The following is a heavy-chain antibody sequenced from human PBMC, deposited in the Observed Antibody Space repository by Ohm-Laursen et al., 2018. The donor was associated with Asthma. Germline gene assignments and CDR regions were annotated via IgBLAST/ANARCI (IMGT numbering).Heavy chain of an antibody. V-gene: IGHV3-30*18. CDR3: AKPVAPVYYYGMDV. Sequence: SLRLSCTASGFTFSSYGMHWVRQAPGKGLEWVAVISSDGSNQYYGDSVKGRFTISRDNSKKMVYLQMNSLRAEDTAVYHCAKPVAPVYYYGMDVWGQGTTVTVSS. CDR2: ISSDGSNQ. D-gene: IGHD2-2*01. J-gene: IGHJ6*02. CDR1: GFTFSSYG.